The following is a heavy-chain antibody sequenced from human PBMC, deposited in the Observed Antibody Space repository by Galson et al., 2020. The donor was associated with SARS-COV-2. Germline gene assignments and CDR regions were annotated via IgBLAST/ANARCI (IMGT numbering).Heavy chain of an antibody. CDR2: IYYSGTT. D-gene: IGHD4-17*01. V-gene: IGHV4-39*01. CDR3: ARRGGTVTTQHFEL. Sequence: SETLSLTCTVSGGSISTTSYFWGWIRQPPGKGLEWIGTIYYSGTTYYNPSLRSRVTISVDTSRNQFSLKLNSVTAAGTAVYYCARRGGTVTTQHFELWGRGTLVTVSS. J-gene: IGHJ2*01. CDR1: GGSISTTSYF.